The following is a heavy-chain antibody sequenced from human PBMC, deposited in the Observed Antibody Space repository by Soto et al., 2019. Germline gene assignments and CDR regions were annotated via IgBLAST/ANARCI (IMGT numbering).Heavy chain of an antibody. CDR1: GGTFSSYA. V-gene: IGHV1-69*13. CDR3: ARASRAAAGIFDY. CDR2: IIPIFGTA. J-gene: IGHJ4*02. Sequence: GASVKVSCKASGGTFSSYAISWVRQAPGQGLEWMGGIIPIFGTANYAQKFQGRVTITADESTSTAYMELSSLRSEDTAMYYCARASRAAAGIFDYWGQGTLVTVSS. D-gene: IGHD6-13*01.